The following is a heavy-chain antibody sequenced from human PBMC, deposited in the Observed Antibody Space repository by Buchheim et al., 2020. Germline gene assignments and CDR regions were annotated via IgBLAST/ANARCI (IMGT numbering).Heavy chain of an antibody. J-gene: IGHJ2*01. Sequence: EVQLLESGGGLVQPGGSLRLSCAVSGVTFSSYGMSWVRQAPGKGLEWVSVISGGGGRIFYADSLKGRFTISRDNSKNTVYLQMNRLRAEDTAIYYCARSVKSAFKYSYGLPWYFDLWGRGTL. D-gene: IGHD5-18*01. CDR3: ARSVKSAFKYSYGLPWYFDL. V-gene: IGHV3-23*01. CDR1: GVTFSSYG. CDR2: ISGGGGRI.